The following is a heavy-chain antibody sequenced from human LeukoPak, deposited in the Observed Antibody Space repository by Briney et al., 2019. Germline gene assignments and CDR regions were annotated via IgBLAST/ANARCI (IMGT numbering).Heavy chain of an antibody. CDR2: IRNKANSYTT. J-gene: IGHJ4*02. V-gene: IGHV3-72*01. CDR1: GFTFGDHA. Sequence: GGSLRLSCTASGFTFGDHAMSWVRQAPGKGLEWIGRIRNKANSYTTEYAASVKGRFTVSRDDSKNSLFLQMSSLESEDTAVYYCARRNSVTQGLDNWGQGTLVTVSS. CDR3: ARRNSVTQGLDN. D-gene: IGHD5/OR15-5a*01.